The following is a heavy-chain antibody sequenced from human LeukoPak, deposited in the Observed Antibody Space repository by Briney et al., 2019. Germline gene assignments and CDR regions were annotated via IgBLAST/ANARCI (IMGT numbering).Heavy chain of an antibody. J-gene: IGHJ4*02. CDR1: GFTFSSYA. CDR3: ARDGVGELADY. CDR2: ISYDGSNK. V-gene: IGHV3-30-3*01. Sequence: PGGSLRLSCAASGFTFSSYAMHWVRQTPGKGLEWVAVISYDGSNKYYADSVKGRFTISRDNSKNTLYLQMNSLRAEDTAVYYCARDGVGELADYWGQGTLVTVSS. D-gene: IGHD1-1*01.